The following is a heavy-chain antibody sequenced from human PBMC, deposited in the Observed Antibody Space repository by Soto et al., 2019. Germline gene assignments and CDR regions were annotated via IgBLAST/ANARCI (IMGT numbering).Heavy chain of an antibody. Sequence: SVKVSCKASGGTFSSYAISWVRQAPGQGLEWMGEIIPIFGTTNYAEKFRGRVSITADESTSTAYVELSSLRSEDTAVYYCARAAAGSKVGWFDPWGQGTLVTVS. D-gene: IGHD6-13*01. V-gene: IGHV1-69*13. CDR2: IIPIFGTT. CDR1: GGTFSSYA. CDR3: ARAAAGSKVGWFDP. J-gene: IGHJ5*02.